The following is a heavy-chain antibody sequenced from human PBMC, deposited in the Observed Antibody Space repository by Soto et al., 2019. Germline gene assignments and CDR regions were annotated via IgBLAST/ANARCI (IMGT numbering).Heavy chain of an antibody. CDR1: GFTFSNAW. J-gene: IGHJ6*02. CDR2: IKSKTDGGTT. CDR3: TTGSSSSLNYYCYYGMDV. Sequence: EVQLVESGGGLVKPGGSLRLSCAASGFTFSNAWMSWVRQAPGKGLEWVGRIKSKTDGGTTDYAAPVKGRFTISRDDSKNTLYLQMNSLKTEDTAVYYCTTGSSSSLNYYCYYGMDVWGQGTTVTVSS. D-gene: IGHD6-6*01. V-gene: IGHV3-15*01.